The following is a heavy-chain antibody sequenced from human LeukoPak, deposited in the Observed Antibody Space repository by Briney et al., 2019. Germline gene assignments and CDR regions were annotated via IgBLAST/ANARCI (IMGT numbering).Heavy chain of an antibody. V-gene: IGHV4-31*03. J-gene: IGHJ6*03. CDR1: GASITRGGYY. Sequence: SETLSLTCTVSGASITRGGYYWSWVRQHPGKGPEWIGHIYHSGSTYYNASLRSRLTISVDTSKNQFSPNLSSLTAADAAVYYCARVPMGASYYYMDVWGKGTTVTVSS. CDR3: ARVPMGASYYYMDV. CDR2: IYHSGST. D-gene: IGHD1-26*01.